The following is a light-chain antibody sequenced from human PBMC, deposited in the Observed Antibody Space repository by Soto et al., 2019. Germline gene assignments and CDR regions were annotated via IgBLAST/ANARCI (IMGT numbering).Light chain of an antibody. V-gene: IGKV3-20*01. CDR2: GAS. J-gene: IGKJ1*01. CDR3: HQYGSSPRT. CDR1: QSVSSY. Sequence: EIVMTQSPATLSVSPGERATLSCRASQSVSSYLAWYQQKPGQAPRLLISGASSRATGIPDRFSGSGSGTDFTLTISRLEPEDFAVYYCHQYGSSPRTFGQGTKVDIK.